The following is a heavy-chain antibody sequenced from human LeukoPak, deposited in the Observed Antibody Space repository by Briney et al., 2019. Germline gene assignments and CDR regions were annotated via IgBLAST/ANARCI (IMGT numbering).Heavy chain of an antibody. V-gene: IGHV1-69*05. CDR2: IIPIFGTA. D-gene: IGHD1-1*01. J-gene: IGHJ5*02. CDR3: ARVSVQLGFDP. Sequence: AASVKVSCKASGGTFSSYAISWVRQAPGQGLESMGRIIPIFGTANYAQKFQGRVTITTDESTSTAYMELSSLRSEDTAVYYCARVSVQLGFDPWGQGTLVTVSS. CDR1: GGTFSSYA.